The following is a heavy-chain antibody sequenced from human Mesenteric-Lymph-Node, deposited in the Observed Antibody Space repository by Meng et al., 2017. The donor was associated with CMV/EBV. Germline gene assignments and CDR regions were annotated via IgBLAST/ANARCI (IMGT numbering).Heavy chain of an antibody. Sequence: GGSLRLSCAASGFTFSSYAMHWVRQAPGKGLEWVAVISYDGSNKYYADSVKGRFTISRDNSKNTLYLQMNSLRAEDTAVYYCARAVKHYSNFDYWGQGTLVTVFS. D-gene: IGHD4-11*01. CDR3: ARAVKHYSNFDY. CDR2: ISYDGSNK. CDR1: GFTFSSYA. V-gene: IGHV3-30-3*01. J-gene: IGHJ4*02.